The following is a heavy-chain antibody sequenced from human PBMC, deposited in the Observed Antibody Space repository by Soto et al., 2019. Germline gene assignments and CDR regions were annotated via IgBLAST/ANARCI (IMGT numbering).Heavy chain of an antibody. CDR1: GFTFTSYG. J-gene: IGHJ4*02. D-gene: IGHD3-9*01. Sequence: GGSLRLSCTASGFTFTSYGMGWVRQAPGKGLQWVPTIRGDGGQTHYTDSVKGRFSISRDNSKNTVYLQMDSLRAEDTAMYFCARDVGLDSDDFFAYWGQGTQVTVSS. V-gene: IGHV3-23*01. CDR2: IRGDGGQT. CDR3: ARDVGLDSDDFFAY.